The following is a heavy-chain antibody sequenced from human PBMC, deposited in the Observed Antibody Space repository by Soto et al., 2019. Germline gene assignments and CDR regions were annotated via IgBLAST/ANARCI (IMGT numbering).Heavy chain of an antibody. V-gene: IGHV5-51*01. J-gene: IGHJ4*02. CDR1: GYCFTSNW. D-gene: IGHD2-15*01. CDR3: ARRLKYCSGGSCLNYFDY. CDR2: VYPGDSDT. Sequence: GDSLRISCPYSGYCFTSNWIRCVRDVPGNCLEWVGIVYPGDSDTRYSPSFQGQVIISADKSISTAYLQWSSLKASDTAMYYCARRLKYCSGGSCLNYFDYWGQGTMVTDS.